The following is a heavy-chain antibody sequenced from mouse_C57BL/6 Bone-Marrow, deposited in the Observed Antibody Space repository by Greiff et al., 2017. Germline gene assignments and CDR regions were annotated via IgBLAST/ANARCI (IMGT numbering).Heavy chain of an antibody. CDR2: IGPGSCRT. J-gene: IGHJ2*01. CDR3: ARSYYYGSSYFDY. V-gene: IGHV1-77*01. D-gene: IGHD1-1*01. CDR1: GYTFTDYY. Sequence: VQLQQSGAELVKPGASVKISCKASGYTFTDYYINWVKQRPGQGLEWIGKIGPGSCRTYYNEKFKGKATLTADKSSSTAYMQLSSLTSEDSAVYFCARSYYYGSSYFDYWGQGTTLTVSS.